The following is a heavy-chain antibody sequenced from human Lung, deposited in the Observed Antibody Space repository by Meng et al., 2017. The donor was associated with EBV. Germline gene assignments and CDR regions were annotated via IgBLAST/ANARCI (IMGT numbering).Heavy chain of an antibody. CDR1: GASVSSNGAA. D-gene: IGHD1-7*01. J-gene: IGHJ4*02. Sequence: QHARPVRVKPSTTPSLSCALAGASVSSNGAAWSRIRQSPSGGVEWLGSTYYRSKWYNDYAVSVKSRITINPDTSKNQFSLQLNSVTPEDTAVYYCASSRPLAGNWNYHYWGQGTLVTVSS. CDR2: TYYRSKWYN. CDR3: ASSRPLAGNWNYHY. V-gene: IGHV6-1*01.